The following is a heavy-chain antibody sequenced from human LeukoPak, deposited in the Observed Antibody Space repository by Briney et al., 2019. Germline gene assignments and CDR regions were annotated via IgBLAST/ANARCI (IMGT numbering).Heavy chain of an antibody. CDR2: INHSWST. J-gene: IGHJ6*03. V-gene: IGHV4-38-2*02. D-gene: IGHD3-22*01. CDR3: ARDTTMIGDYYYMDV. CDR1: GYSISNNFY. Sequence: PSETLSLTCTVSGYSISNNFYWAWIRQSPGKGLEWIVSINHSWSTYYNPSLKSRVTISVDTSKNQFSLKLSSVTAADTAVYYSARDTTMIGDYYYMDVWGKGTTVSISS.